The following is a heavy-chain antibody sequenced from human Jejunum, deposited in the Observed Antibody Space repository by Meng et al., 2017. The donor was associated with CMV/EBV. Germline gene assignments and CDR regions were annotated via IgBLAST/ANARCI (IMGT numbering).Heavy chain of an antibody. CDR3: ARSGINTYGFFDH. Sequence: CTGSDDNFRSYVTNWVRQAPGQGLEWMGWIRHYNGNTKYAQRLQGRLTMTHDTSTKTAYMELTRLTSDDTAVYFCARSGINTYGFFDHWGQGSLVTVSS. V-gene: IGHV1-18*01. D-gene: IGHD5-18*01. CDR2: IRHYNGNT. CDR1: DDNFRSYV. J-gene: IGHJ4*02.